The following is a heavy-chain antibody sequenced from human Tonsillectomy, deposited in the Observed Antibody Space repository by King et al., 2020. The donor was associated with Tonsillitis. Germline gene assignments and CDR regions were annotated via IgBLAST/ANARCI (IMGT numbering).Heavy chain of an antibody. D-gene: IGHD6-13*01. V-gene: IGHV3-23*04. CDR3: AKDTPNSSSWYN. J-gene: IGHJ4*02. CDR1: GFTFSSCA. CDR2: ISDVGDNT. Sequence: VQLVESGVGLVQPGGSLRLSCAASGFTFSSCAMSWVRQAPGKGLEWVSTISDVGDNTYYAVSVKGRFTISRDNSKNTLFLQMNSLRAEDTAIYYCAKDTPNSSSWYNWGQGTLVTVSS.